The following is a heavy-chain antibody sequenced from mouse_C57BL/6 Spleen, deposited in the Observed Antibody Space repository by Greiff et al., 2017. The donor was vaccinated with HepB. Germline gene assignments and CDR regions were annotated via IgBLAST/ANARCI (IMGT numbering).Heavy chain of an antibody. CDR1: GYAFTNYL. CDR3: AREDYYGSRTFDY. Sequence: VQLQQSGAELVRPGTSVKVSCKASGYAFTNYLIEWVKQRPGQGLEWIGVINPGSGGTNYNEKFKGKATLTADKSSSTAYMQLSSLTSEDSAVYLCAREDYYGSRTFDYWGQGTTLTVSS. D-gene: IGHD1-1*01. J-gene: IGHJ2*01. V-gene: IGHV1-54*01. CDR2: INPGSGGT.